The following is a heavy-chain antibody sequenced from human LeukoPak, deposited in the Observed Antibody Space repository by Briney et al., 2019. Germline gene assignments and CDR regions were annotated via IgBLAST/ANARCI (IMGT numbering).Heavy chain of an antibody. D-gene: IGHD3-10*01. J-gene: IGHJ4*02. CDR3: ARMVSGSGTYYFDS. Sequence: SETLSLTCAVSGSSISNNALWGWIRQPPGKGLEWIGYIYHSGSTYYDPSLKSRVTMSADTSKNQFSLKLTSVTAVDTAVYYCARMVSGSGTYYFDSWGQGTLVTVSS. CDR1: GSSISNNAL. CDR2: IYHSGST. V-gene: IGHV4-28*01.